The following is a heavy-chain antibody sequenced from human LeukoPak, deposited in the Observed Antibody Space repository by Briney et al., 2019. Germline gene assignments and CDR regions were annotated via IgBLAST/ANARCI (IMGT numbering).Heavy chain of an antibody. CDR3: ARSPPPSSDQFDY. CDR1: GGSITDYY. Sequence: PSETLSLTCALSGGSITDYYYNWVRQPPGKGLEWIGEINHSGSTNYNPSLKSRVTISVDTSKNQFSLKLSSVTAADTAVYYCARSPPPSSDQFDYWGQGTLVTVSS. J-gene: IGHJ4*02. V-gene: IGHV4-34*01. CDR2: INHSGST. D-gene: IGHD6-6*01.